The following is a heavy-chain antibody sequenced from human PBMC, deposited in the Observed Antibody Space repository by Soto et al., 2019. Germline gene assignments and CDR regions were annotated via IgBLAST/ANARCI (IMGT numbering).Heavy chain of an antibody. CDR3: ARGTVTGSEYYFYYYGMDV. CDR1: GGTLNSYA. V-gene: IGHV1-69*12. D-gene: IGHD1-1*01. CDR2: IIPIFGNT. J-gene: IGHJ6*02. Sequence: QVQLVQSGVEVKKPGSSVKVSCKASGGTLNSYAIDWVRQAPGQGLEWMGGIIPIFGNTYYAQRLQGRVKLTADESTRTGYMELSPLTSEDTAVYYCARGTVTGSEYYFYYYGMDVWGQGTTVIVSS.